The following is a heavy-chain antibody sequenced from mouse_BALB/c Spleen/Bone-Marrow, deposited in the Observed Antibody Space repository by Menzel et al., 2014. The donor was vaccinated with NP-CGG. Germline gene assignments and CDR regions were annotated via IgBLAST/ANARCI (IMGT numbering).Heavy chain of an antibody. Sequence: EVMLVESGGGLVLPGGSRKLSCAASGFTFSSFGMHWVRQAPEKGLEWVAYISSGSSTIYYADIVKGRFTISRDNPKNTLFLQMTSLRSEDTAMYYCAIRAYWGQGTLVTVSA. V-gene: IGHV5-17*02. J-gene: IGHJ3*01. CDR1: GFTFSSFG. D-gene: IGHD3-2*02. CDR2: ISSGSSTI. CDR3: AIRAY.